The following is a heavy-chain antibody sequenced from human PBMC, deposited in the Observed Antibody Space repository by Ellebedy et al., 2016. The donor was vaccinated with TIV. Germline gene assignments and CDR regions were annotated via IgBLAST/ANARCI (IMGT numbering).Heavy chain of an antibody. J-gene: IGHJ4*02. CDR1: GFTFSYYS. CDR3: ARGSSSRGYFDS. CDR2: ISHDGSNK. D-gene: IGHD2-2*01. V-gene: IGHV3-30-3*01. Sequence: GGSLRLSXAASGFTFSYYSMHWVRQAPGKGLEWVAVISHDGSNKYHAESVKGQFTISRDDSKNTLYLQMNTLRTEDTALYFCARGSSSRGYFDSWGQGTLVTVSS.